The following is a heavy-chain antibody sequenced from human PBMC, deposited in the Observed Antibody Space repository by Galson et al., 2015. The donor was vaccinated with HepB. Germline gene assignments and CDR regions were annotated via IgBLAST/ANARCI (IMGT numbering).Heavy chain of an antibody. CDR2: ISVTGGST. D-gene: IGHD4-23*01. V-gene: IGHV3-23*01. Sequence: SLRLSCAASGFTFSSYAMSWVRQAPGKGLEWVSAISVTGGSTYYADSVKGRFTIFRDNSKNTLYLQMNSLRAEDTAVYYCAHGRKPGMVGTEFAYWGQGTLVTVSS. CDR1: GFTFSSYA. CDR3: AHGRKPGMVGTEFAY. J-gene: IGHJ4*02.